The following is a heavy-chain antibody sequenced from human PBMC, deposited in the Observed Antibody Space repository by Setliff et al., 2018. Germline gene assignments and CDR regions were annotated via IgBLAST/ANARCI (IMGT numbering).Heavy chain of an antibody. CDR3: ARLVMRGTIDFLDN. J-gene: IGHJ4*02. V-gene: IGHV3-20*04. Sequence: GGSLRLSCAASGFIFDDYAMSWVRQAPGKGLEWVSGINWNGGSTGYADSVKGRFTISRDNAKNSLYLQMNSLRAEDTAVYYCARLVMRGTIDFLDNWGQGTLVTVSS. CDR2: INWNGGST. CDR1: GFIFDDYA. D-gene: IGHD1-7*01.